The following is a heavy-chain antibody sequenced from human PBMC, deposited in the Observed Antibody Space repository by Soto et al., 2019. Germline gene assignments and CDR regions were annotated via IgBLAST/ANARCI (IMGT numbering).Heavy chain of an antibody. CDR1: GGSISSYY. CDR2: IYYSGST. Sequence: TSETLSLTCTVSGGSISSYYWSWIRQPPGKGLEWIGYIYYSGSTNYNPSLKSRVTISVDTSKNQFSLKLSSVTAADTAVYYCASSSYGDYGYFDYWGQGTLVTVSS. V-gene: IGHV4-59*08. CDR3: ASSSYGDYGYFDY. J-gene: IGHJ4*02. D-gene: IGHD4-17*01.